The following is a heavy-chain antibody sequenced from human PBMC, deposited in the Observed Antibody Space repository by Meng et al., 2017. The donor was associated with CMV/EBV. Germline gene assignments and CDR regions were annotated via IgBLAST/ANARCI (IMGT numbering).Heavy chain of an antibody. V-gene: IGHV5-51*01. J-gene: IGHJ4*02. Sequence: GGSLRLSCKGSGYSFTSYWIGWVRQMPGKGLEWMGIIYPGDSDTRYSPSFQGQVTISADKSISTAYLQWSSLRAEDTAVYYCARDGPYGDPLHYWGQGTLVTVSS. D-gene: IGHD4-17*01. CDR2: IYPGDSDT. CDR3: ARDGPYGDPLHY. CDR1: GYSFTSYW.